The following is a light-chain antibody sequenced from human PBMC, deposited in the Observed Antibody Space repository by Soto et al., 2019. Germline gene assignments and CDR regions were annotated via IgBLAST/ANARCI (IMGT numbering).Light chain of an antibody. Sequence: IQLTQSPSSLSASVGDRVTITCRASQGISSDLAWYQQKPGKAPKLLIYSASTLQNGVTSRFSGSGSGTDFTLTIGGLQPEDFATYYCRQLNSYPVTFGQVTRLEIK. CDR3: RQLNSYPVT. V-gene: IGKV1-9*01. CDR1: QGISSD. CDR2: SAS. J-gene: IGKJ5*01.